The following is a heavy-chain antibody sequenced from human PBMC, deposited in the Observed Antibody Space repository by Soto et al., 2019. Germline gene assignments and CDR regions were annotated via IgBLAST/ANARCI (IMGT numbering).Heavy chain of an antibody. D-gene: IGHD6-6*01. CDR1: GGTFSSYT. CDR2: IIPILGIA. V-gene: IGHV1-69*04. CDR3: ARDGIAARPDRYMDV. Sequence: SVKVSCKASGGTFSSYTISWVRQAPGQGLEWMGRIIPILGIANYAQKFQGRVTITADKSTSTAYMELSSLRSEDTAVYYCARDGIAARPDRYMDVWGKGTTVTVSS. J-gene: IGHJ6*03.